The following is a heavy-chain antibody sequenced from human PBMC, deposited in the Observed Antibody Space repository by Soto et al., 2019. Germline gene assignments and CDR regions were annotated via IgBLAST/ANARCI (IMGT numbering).Heavy chain of an antibody. J-gene: IGHJ5*02. D-gene: IGHD3-3*01. Sequence: QVQLVQSGAEVKKPGASVKVSCKASGYTFTSYAMHWVRQAPGQRREWMGWINAGNGNTKYSQKFQGRVTITRDTSASTACMELSSLRSEDTAVYYCARGPRITIFGVVHNWFDPWGQGTLVTVSS. CDR1: GYTFTSYA. CDR2: INAGNGNT. CDR3: ARGPRITIFGVVHNWFDP. V-gene: IGHV1-3*01.